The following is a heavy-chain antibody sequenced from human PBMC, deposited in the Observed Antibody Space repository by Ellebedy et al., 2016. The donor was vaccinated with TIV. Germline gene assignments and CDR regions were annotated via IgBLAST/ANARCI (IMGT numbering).Heavy chain of an antibody. CDR2: IIPIFGTT. V-gene: IGHV1-69*13. Sequence: AASVKVSCKASGGTFSSYAISWVRQAPGQGLEWMGGIIPIFGTTNYAQKFQGRVTITADESTSTAYIELSSLRSEDTAVYYCARDPTKRSRWFDPWGQGTLVTVSS. CDR3: ARDPTKRSRWFDP. J-gene: IGHJ5*02. CDR1: GGTFSSYA.